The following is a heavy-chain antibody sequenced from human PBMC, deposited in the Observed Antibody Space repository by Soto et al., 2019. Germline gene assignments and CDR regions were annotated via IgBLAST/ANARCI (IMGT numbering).Heavy chain of an antibody. CDR1: GGSISSSSYY. V-gene: IGHV4-39*01. J-gene: IGHJ6*02. Sequence: LPLTCTVSGGSISSSSYYWVWIRQPPGKGLEWIGSIYYSGSTYYNPSLKSRVTISVDTSKNQFSLKLSSVTATDTAVYYCARQVTSSSGYYYGMDVWGQGTTVTVSS. CDR3: ARQVTSSSGYYYGMDV. CDR2: IYYSGST. D-gene: IGHD6-6*01.